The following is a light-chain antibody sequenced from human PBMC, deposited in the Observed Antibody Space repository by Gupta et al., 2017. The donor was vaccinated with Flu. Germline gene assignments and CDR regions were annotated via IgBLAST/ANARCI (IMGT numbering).Light chain of an antibody. J-gene: IGKJ5*01. V-gene: IGKV3-20*01. CDR1: QSVSSSY. CDR3: QQDGSSPIT. Sequence: EIVLTQSPGTLSLSPGERATLSCRASQSVSSSYLAWYKQKPGQAPRLLIYGASSRATGIPDRFSGSGSGTDFTLTISRLEPEDFAVYYCQQDGSSPITFGQGTRMEIK. CDR2: GAS.